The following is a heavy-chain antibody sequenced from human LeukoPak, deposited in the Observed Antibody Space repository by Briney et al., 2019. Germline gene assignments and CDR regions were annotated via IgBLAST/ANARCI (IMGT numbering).Heavy chain of an antibody. Sequence: GGSLRLSCAASGFTFSDYYMSWIRQAPGKGLEWVSYISSSSSTIYYADSLKGRFTISRDNAKNSLYLQMNSLRAEDTAVYFCARGGHMVRGVKSGMDVWGQGTTVTVSS. V-gene: IGHV3-11*04. D-gene: IGHD3-10*01. J-gene: IGHJ6*02. CDR2: ISSSSSTI. CDR3: ARGGHMVRGVKSGMDV. CDR1: GFTFSDYY.